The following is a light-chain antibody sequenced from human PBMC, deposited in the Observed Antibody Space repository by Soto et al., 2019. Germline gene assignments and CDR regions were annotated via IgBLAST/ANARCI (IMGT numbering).Light chain of an antibody. CDR1: SGSIASNY. CDR2: EDN. Sequence: NFMLTQPHSVSESPGKTVTIPCTRSSGSIASNYVQWYQQRPGSAPTTVIYEDNQRPSGVPDRFSGSIDSSSNSASLTISGLKTEDEADYYCQSYDSSNPVVFGGGTKLTVL. J-gene: IGLJ2*01. V-gene: IGLV6-57*03. CDR3: QSYDSSNPVV.